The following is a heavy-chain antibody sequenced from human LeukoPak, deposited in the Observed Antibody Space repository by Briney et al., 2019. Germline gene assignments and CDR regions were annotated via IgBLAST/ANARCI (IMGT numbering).Heavy chain of an antibody. V-gene: IGHV3-7*01. CDR3: TSGDY. Sequence: GGSLRLSCVASGFTFSNYWMTWVRQAPGKGLEWVANIKQDGREKNYVDSVKGRFTISRDNAKNSLDLQMNGLRDEDTAVYYCTSGDYWGQGALVTVS. CDR2: IKQDGREK. J-gene: IGHJ4*02. CDR1: GFTFSNYW.